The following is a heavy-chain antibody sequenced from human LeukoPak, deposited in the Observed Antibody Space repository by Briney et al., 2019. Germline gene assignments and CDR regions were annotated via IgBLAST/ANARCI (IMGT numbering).Heavy chain of an antibody. D-gene: IGHD1-26*01. Sequence: SETLSLSCTVSGGSISSYYWSWIRQPPGKGLEWIGYIYYSGSTNYNPSLKSRVTISVDTSKNQFSLKLSSVTAADTAVYYCARESGSYRNIYFDYWGQGTLVTVSS. CDR3: ARESGSYRNIYFDY. CDR2: IYYSGST. CDR1: GGSISSYY. J-gene: IGHJ4*02. V-gene: IGHV4-59*12.